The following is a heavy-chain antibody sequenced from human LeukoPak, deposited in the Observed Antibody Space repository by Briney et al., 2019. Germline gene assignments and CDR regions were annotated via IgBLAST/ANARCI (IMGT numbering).Heavy chain of an antibody. J-gene: IGHJ4*02. D-gene: IGHD3-22*01. V-gene: IGHV1-24*01. CDR2: FDPEDGET. CDR1: GYTLTELS. Sequence: ASVKVSCKVSGYTLTELSMHWVRQAPGKGVEWMGGFDPEDGETIYAQKFQGRVTMTEDTSTDTAYMELSSLRSEDTAVYYCATPRHYYDSSGYYVPRFDYWGQGTLVTVSS. CDR3: ATPRHYYDSSGYYVPRFDY.